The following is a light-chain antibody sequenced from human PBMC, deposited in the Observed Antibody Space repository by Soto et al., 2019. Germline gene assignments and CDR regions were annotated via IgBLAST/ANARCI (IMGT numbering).Light chain of an antibody. J-gene: IGLJ3*02. CDR3: SSYTNKDTLL. V-gene: IGLV2-8*01. CDR1: SSDVGAYNY. Sequence: QSALTQPPSASGSPGQSVTISCAGTSSDVGAYNYVSWYQQHPGKAPKLMIYEVTKRPSGVPDRFSGSKSGNTASLTVSGLQPEDEADYYCSSYTNKDTLLFGGGTKVTVL. CDR2: EVT.